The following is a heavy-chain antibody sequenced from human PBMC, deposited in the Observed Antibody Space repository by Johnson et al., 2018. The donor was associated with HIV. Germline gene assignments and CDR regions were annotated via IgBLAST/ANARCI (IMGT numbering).Heavy chain of an antibody. J-gene: IGHJ3*02. D-gene: IGHD7-27*01. V-gene: IGHV3-7*01. CDR3: ASPRAPKLGSDAFDI. CDR2: IKQDGSEK. CDR1: GFTFSSYA. Sequence: VQLVESGGGLVQAGESLGLSCAASGFTFSSYAMHWVRQGPGKGLEWVANIKQDGSEKYYVDSVKGRFTISRDNAKNSLYLQMNSLRAEDTAVYYCASPRAPKLGSDAFDIWGQGTMVTVSS.